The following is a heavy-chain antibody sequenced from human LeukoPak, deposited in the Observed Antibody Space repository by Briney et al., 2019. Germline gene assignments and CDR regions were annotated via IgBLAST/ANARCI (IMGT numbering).Heavy chain of an antibody. D-gene: IGHD3-3*01. V-gene: IGHV3-7*01. J-gene: IGHJ4*02. CDR2: IKQDGSEK. CDR1: GFTLSSYW. Sequence: GGSLRLSWAAPGFTLSSYWMSWVRQAPGKGREWVANIKQDGSEKYYVDSVKGRFTISRDNAKNSLYLQMNSLRAEDTAVYYCARVYDFWSGYYFDYWGQGTLVTVSS. CDR3: ARVYDFWSGYYFDY.